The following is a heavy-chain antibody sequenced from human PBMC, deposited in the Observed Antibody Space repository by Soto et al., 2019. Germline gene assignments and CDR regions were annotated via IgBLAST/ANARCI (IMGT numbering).Heavy chain of an antibody. CDR3: ARTLSGFTYGSRQFYFDY. J-gene: IGHJ4*02. Sequence: PSETLSLTCTVSGGSMRNYFWTWLRQPAGKGLEWIGHVFPGGPTSHNSSLKSRVSMSVDTSKNQFSLTLTSVTAADTAVYYCARTLSGFTYGSRQFYFDYWGQGTLVTVSS. D-gene: IGHD3-10*01. V-gene: IGHV4-4*07. CDR1: GGSMRNYF. CDR2: VFPGGPT.